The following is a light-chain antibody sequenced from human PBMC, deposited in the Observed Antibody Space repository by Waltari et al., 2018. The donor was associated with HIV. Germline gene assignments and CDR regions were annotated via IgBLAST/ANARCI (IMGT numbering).Light chain of an antibody. CDR2: SNN. J-gene: IGLJ3*02. Sequence: QSVLTQPSSASGTPGQRVAISCSGSSSNIESNTVNWYQQLPVTAPKLLVYSNNQRPSGVPDRISGSKSGTSASLAISGLQSEDEADYYCAAWDDSLNGWVFGGGTKLTVL. V-gene: IGLV1-44*01. CDR3: AAWDDSLNGWV. CDR1: SSNIESNT.